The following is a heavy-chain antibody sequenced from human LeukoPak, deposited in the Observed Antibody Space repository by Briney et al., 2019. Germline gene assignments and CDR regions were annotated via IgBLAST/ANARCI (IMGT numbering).Heavy chain of an antibody. D-gene: IGHD4-17*01. V-gene: IGHV1-8*01. CDR3: ARSPTTVTTRPRSNEQSTGNYYYYYMDV. CDR1: GYTFTSYD. J-gene: IGHJ6*03. Sequence: ASVKVSCKASGYTFTSYDINWVRQATGQGLEWMGWMNPSSGNTGYAQKFQGRVTITADKSTSTAYMELRSLRSDDTAVYYCARSPTTVTTRPRSNEQSTGNYYYYYMDVWGKGTTATVSS. CDR2: MNPSSGNT.